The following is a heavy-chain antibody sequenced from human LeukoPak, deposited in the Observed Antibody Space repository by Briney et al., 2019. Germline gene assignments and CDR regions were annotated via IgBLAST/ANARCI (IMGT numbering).Heavy chain of an antibody. CDR2: ISAYNGNT. V-gene: IGHV1-18*04. CDR1: GYTFTSYG. Sequence: ASVKVSCKASGYTFTSYGISWVRQAPGQGLERMGWISAYNGNTNYAQKLQGRVTMTTDTSTSTAYMELRSLRSDDTAVYYCARACSGGSCYSNYYGMDVWGKGTTVTVSS. CDR3: ARACSGGSCYSNYYGMDV. D-gene: IGHD2-15*01. J-gene: IGHJ6*04.